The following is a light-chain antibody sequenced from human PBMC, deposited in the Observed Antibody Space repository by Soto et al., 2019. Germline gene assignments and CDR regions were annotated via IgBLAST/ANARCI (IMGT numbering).Light chain of an antibody. V-gene: IGKV1-16*01. Sequence: DIQLTQSPSSLSGSVGDKFAITCRASQSIRSYLNWVQQKPGKAPKLLIYDASSLQTGVPSRFSGSGSGTEFTLTISSLQPDDVATYYCQQYNGYYRTFGQGTRLEIK. J-gene: IGKJ5*01. CDR1: QSIRSY. CDR2: DAS. CDR3: QQYNGYYRT.